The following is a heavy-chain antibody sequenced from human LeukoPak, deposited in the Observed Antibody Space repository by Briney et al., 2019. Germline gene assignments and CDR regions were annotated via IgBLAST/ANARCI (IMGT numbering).Heavy chain of an antibody. D-gene: IGHD3-22*01. CDR1: GGSFSGYY. J-gene: IGHJ3*02. CDR3: ARAPHNYYDSSGYYGHDAFDI. V-gene: IGHV4-34*01. Sequence: SETLSLTCAVYGGSFSGYYWSWIRQPPGKGLEWIGEINHSGSTNYNPSLKSRVTISVDTSKNQFSLKLSSVTAADTAVYYCARAPHNYYDSSGYYGHDAFDIWGQGTMVTVSS. CDR2: INHSGST.